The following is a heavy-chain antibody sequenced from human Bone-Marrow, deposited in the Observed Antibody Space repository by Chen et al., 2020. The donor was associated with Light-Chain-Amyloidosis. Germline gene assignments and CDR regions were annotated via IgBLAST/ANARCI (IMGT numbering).Heavy chain of an antibody. D-gene: IGHD6-19*01. CDR3: SIRIAVPGANEET. Sequence: QLQLQESGPGLVKPSETLSPTCTVSDGSINSGDYYWGWLRQSPGKGLEWIGSIYYSGAAFYNPSLRSRVTISLDTSKNLLSLRLTSVTAADTAVYYCSIRIAVPGANEETWGQGTLVTVSP. CDR2: IYYSGAA. J-gene: IGHJ5*02. V-gene: IGHV4-39*02. CDR1: DGSINSGDYY.